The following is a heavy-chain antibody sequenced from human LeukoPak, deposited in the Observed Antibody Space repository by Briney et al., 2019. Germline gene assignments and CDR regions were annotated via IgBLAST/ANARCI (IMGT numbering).Heavy chain of an antibody. D-gene: IGHD2-2*01. CDR2: ISGSGGST. J-gene: IGHJ5*02. Sequence: GGSLRLSCAASGFTFSSYAMSWVRQAPGKGLEWVSAISGSGGSTYYADSVKGRFTISRDNSKNTLYLQMNSLRAEDTAVYYCAKDLWDIVVVPAAGGFDPWGQGTLVTVSS. V-gene: IGHV3-23*01. CDR3: AKDLWDIVVVPAAGGFDP. CDR1: GFTFSSYA.